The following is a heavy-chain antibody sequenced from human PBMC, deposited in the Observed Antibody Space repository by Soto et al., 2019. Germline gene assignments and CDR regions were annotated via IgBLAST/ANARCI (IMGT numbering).Heavy chain of an antibody. J-gene: IGHJ4*02. V-gene: IGHV1-69*01. CDR2: IIPLFGTA. Sequence: QVQLVQSGAEVKKPGSSVKVSCKASGGTFSNYAINWVRQAPGQGLEWMGGIIPLFGTANYAQKFQGRVTITADESTSTADLDLSSLRSEDTAVYYCARPVEMATISRSYLFYWGQGTLVTVSS. CDR3: ARPVEMATISRSYLFY. D-gene: IGHD5-12*01. CDR1: GGTFSNYA.